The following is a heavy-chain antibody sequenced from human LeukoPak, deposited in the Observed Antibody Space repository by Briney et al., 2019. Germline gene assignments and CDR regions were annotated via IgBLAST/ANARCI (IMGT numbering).Heavy chain of an antibody. J-gene: IGHJ4*02. V-gene: IGHV4-34*01. D-gene: IGHD6-19*01. CDR3: ARHLYSSGWVSYFDY. CDR1: GGSFSGYY. Sequence: SETLSLTCAVYGGSFSGYYWSWIRQTPGKGLEWIGDIYHSGSTYQNPSLKSRVTISVDTSKNQFSMKLSSVTAADTAVYYCARHLYSSGWVSYFDYWGQGTLVTVSS. CDR2: IYHSGST.